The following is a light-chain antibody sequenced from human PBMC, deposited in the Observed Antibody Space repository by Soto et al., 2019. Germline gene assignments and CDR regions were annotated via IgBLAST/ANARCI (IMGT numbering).Light chain of an antibody. V-gene: IGLV3-21*02. CDR1: NIGSKS. CDR3: QVWDSSGSDVV. CDR2: DDS. J-gene: IGLJ2*01. Sequence: SYELTQPPSVSVAPGQTARITCGGNNIGSKSVHWYQQKPGQAPVLVVYDDSDRPSGILERFSGSNSGNTATLTISRVEAGDEADYYCQVWDSSGSDVVFGGGTKLTVL.